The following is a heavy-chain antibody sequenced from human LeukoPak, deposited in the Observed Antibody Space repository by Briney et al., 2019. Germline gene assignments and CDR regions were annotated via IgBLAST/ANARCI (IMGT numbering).Heavy chain of an antibody. V-gene: IGHV4-59*08. CDR2: IYYSGST. CDR1: GGSISSYY. D-gene: IGHD2-21*01. Sequence: SETLSLTCTVSGGSISSYYWSWIRQPPGKGLEWIGYIYYSGSTNYNPSLKSRVTISVDTSKNQFSLKLSSVTAADTAVYYCARLGGVAVGGPWYFDLWGRGTLVTVSS. CDR3: ARLGGVAVGGPWYFDL. J-gene: IGHJ2*01.